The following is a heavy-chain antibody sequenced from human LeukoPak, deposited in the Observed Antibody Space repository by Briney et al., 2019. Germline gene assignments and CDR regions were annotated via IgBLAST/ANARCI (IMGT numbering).Heavy chain of an antibody. CDR1: GFTVSSNY. D-gene: IGHD2-21*02. V-gene: IGHV3-21*01. CDR3: ARDQRVVTATTLPLGY. Sequence: GGSLRLSCAASGFTVSSNYMSWVRQAPGKGLEWVSSISSSSSYIYYADSVKGRFTISRDNAKNSLYLQMNSLRAEDTAVYYCARDQRVVTATTLPLGYWGQGTLVTVSS. J-gene: IGHJ4*02. CDR2: ISSSSSYI.